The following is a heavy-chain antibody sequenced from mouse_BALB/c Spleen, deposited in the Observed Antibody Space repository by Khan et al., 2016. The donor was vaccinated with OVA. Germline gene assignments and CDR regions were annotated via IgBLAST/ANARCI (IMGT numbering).Heavy chain of an antibody. V-gene: IGHV1-7*01. CDR3: TRRGLYGLFAF. CDR2: INPSTGYT. CDR1: GYTFTTYW. J-gene: IGHJ3*01. Sequence: QVQLQQSGAELAKPGASVKMSCTASGYTFTTYWIHWVKQRPGQGLEWIGYINPSTGYTEYNQKFKDKATLTTDKSSSAAYMQMSSVTAEDSAVYDCTRRGLYGLFAFWGQGTLVTVSA. D-gene: IGHD1-1*02.